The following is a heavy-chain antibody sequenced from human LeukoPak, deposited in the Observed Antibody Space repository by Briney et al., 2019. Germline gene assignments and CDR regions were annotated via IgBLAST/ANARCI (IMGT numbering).Heavy chain of an antibody. V-gene: IGHV1-69*13. J-gene: IGHJ4*02. CDR3: ARKVAATGYFDY. Sequence: SVKVSCKASGGTFSSYAISWVRQAPGQGLEWMGGVIPIFGTANYAQKFQGRVTITADESTSTAYMELSSLRSEDTAVYYCARKVAATGYFDYWGQGTLVTVSS. CDR2: VIPIFGTA. CDR1: GGTFSSYA. D-gene: IGHD2-15*01.